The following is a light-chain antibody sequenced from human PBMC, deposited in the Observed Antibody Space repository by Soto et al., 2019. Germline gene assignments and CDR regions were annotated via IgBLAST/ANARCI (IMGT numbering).Light chain of an antibody. V-gene: IGLV1-44*01. CDR1: RSNIGSYT. CDR2: SNN. J-gene: IGLJ2*01. CDR3: ATWDDSLNAVV. Sequence: QSVLTQPPSASGTPGQRVTISCSGSRSNIGSYTVNWYQQLPGTTPKLLIHSNNQRPSGVPDRFSGSKSGTSASLAISGPQSEDEADYYCATWDDSLNAVVFGGGTKLTVL.